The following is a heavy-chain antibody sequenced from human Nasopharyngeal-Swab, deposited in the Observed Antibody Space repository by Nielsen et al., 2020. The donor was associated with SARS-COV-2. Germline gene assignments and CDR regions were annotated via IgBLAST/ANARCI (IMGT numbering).Heavy chain of an antibody. CDR3: AKAQLYYDSSGYRD. Sequence: GESLKISCAASGFTFSSYAMHWVRQAPGKGLEYVSVISSSGGSTYYANSVKGRFTISRDNSKNTLYLQMNSLRAEDTAVYYCAKAQLYYDSSGYRDWGQGTLVTVSS. J-gene: IGHJ4*02. D-gene: IGHD3-22*01. V-gene: IGHV3-64*01. CDR1: GFTFSSYA. CDR2: ISSSGGST.